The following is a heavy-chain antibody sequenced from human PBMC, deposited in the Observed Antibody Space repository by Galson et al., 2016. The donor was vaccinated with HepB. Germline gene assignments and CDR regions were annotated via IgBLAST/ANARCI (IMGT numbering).Heavy chain of an antibody. CDR3: ARSSILWGMGFDY. CDR2: INPSGGST. D-gene: IGHD2-21*01. CDR1: GYTFTSYY. V-gene: IGHV1-46*01. J-gene: IGHJ4*02. Sequence: SVKVSCKASGYTFTSYYMHWVRQAPGQGLEWMGIINPSGGSTSYAQKFQGRVTMTRDTSTSTVYMELSSLRSEDTAVDYCARSSILWGMGFDYWGQGTLVTVSS.